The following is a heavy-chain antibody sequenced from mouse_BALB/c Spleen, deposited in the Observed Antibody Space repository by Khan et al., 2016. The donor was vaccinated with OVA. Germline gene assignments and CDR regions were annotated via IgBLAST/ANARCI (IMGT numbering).Heavy chain of an antibody. V-gene: IGHV5-9-1*01. CDR2: ISSTATYT. D-gene: IGHD1-1*02. J-gene: IGHJ3*01. CDR1: GFTFSTFV. CDR3: AHANYGSFAY. Sequence: EVELVESGGGLVEPGGSLKLSCAASGFTFSTFVMSWVRQTPEKRLEWVATISSTATYTYYPDSVTGRFTISRDNAKNTLYLQMNSLRSDDTAICSCAHANYGSFAYWGQGTLVTLST.